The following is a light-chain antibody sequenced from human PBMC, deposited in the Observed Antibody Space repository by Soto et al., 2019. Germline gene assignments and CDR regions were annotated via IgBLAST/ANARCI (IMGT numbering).Light chain of an antibody. Sequence: EIVMTQSPATLSVSPGERATLSCRASQSIGSNLAWYQQKPGQAPRLVINASSIRASDFPARFSGSGSGTEFTLTISGLQSDDFAVSFCQQYNKWPPWTFGHGTKVEIK. J-gene: IGKJ1*01. CDR2: ASS. V-gene: IGKV3-15*01. CDR1: QSIGSN. CDR3: QQYNKWPPWT.